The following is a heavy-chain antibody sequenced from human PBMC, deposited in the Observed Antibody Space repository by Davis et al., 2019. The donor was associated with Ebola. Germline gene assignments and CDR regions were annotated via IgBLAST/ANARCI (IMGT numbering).Heavy chain of an antibody. CDR3: ARDLEGRDGDSWSYYYYYMDI. V-gene: IGHV1-2*02. D-gene: IGHD6-13*01. CDR2: INPNTGGT. CDR1: GYTFTGYY. J-gene: IGHJ6*03. Sequence: ASVTVSCKASGYTFTGYYIHWVRQAPGQGLEWMGWINPNTGGTNYAQKLQGRVTMTRDTSVTTAYMELTRRGSDDTAVYYCARDLEGRDGDSWSYYYYYMDIWCKGTTVTVSS.